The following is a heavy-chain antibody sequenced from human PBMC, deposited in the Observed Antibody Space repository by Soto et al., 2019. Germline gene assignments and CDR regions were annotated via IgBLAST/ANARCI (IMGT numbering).Heavy chain of an antibody. J-gene: IGHJ5*02. D-gene: IGHD6-6*01. CDR1: GGSISSYY. CDR2: IYYTGTS. Sequence: SETLSLTCTVSGGSISSYYWSWIRQPPGKGLESIGYIYYTGTSYYNPSLRSRVTISLDTSKNQFSLNLSSVTAADTAVYYCARGHGSSREGGYYWFDPWGQGTLVTVSS. V-gene: IGHV4-59*01. CDR3: ARGHGSSREGGYYWFDP.